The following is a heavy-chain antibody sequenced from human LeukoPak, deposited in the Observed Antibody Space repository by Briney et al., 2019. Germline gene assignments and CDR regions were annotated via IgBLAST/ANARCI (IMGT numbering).Heavy chain of an antibody. Sequence: GGSLRLSCAASGFIFSNYAMHWVCQAPGKGLEWVAVISSDGTNKYYADSVKGRFTISRDNSKNTLYLQMNSLRAEDTAVYYCATHGTNYDILTGYYNLYYFDYWGQGTLVTVSS. V-gene: IGHV3-30*04. CDR1: GFIFSNYA. J-gene: IGHJ4*02. CDR2: ISSDGTNK. CDR3: ATHGTNYDILTGYYNLYYFDY. D-gene: IGHD3-9*01.